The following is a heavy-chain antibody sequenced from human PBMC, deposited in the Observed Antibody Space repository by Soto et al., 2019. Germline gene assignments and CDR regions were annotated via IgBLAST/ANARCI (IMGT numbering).Heavy chain of an antibody. J-gene: IGHJ4*02. CDR2: LSYEGSDE. Sequence: GGSLRLSCAASGFNFGVVGMHWVRQAPGKGLEWLSVLSYEGSDEYYADSVRGRFTISRDNSKNTLFLQMDSLRVDDTRVYYCALTRRSSQLEVAGPGFEYWGQGTLVTASS. V-gene: IGHV3-30*03. D-gene: IGHD6-19*01. CDR3: ALTRRSSQLEVAGPGFEY. CDR1: GFNFGVVG.